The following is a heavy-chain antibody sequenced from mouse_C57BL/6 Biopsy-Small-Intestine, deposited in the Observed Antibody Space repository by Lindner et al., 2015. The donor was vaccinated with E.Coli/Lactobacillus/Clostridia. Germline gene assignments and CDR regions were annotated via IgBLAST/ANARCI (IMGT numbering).Heavy chain of an antibody. Sequence: VQLQESGGDLVKPGGSLKLSCAASGFTFSSYGMSWVRQTPDKRLEWVATISDGGSYTYYLDNVKGRFTISRDNAKNSLCLQMSLLKSEDTAMYYCARDYYGSRYYFDYWGQGTTLTVSS. J-gene: IGHJ2*01. V-gene: IGHV5-4*01. CDR3: ARDYYGSRYYFDY. CDR2: ISDGGSYT. D-gene: IGHD1-1*01. CDR1: GFTFSSYG.